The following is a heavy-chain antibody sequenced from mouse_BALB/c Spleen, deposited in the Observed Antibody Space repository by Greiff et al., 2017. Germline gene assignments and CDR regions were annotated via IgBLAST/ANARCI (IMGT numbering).Heavy chain of an antibody. D-gene: IGHD2-10*02. CDR3: TRDGAQYGNYAAY. CDR2: ISSGGSYT. Sequence: EVKLVESGGGLVKPGGSLKLSCAASGFTFSSYTMSWVRQTPEKRLEWVATISSGGSYTYYPDSVKGRFTISRDNAKNTLYLQMSSLKSEDTAMYYCTRDGAQYGNYAAYWGQGTLVTVSA. V-gene: IGHV5-6-4*01. J-gene: IGHJ3*01. CDR1: GFTFSSYT.